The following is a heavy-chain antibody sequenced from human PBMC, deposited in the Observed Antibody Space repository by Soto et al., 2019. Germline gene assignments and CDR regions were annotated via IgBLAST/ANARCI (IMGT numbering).Heavy chain of an antibody. J-gene: IGHJ4*02. D-gene: IGHD5-12*01. CDR3: ARTGPRDGYLGY. CDR1: GFTFNNYG. CDR2: ISIDGSNK. Sequence: SLRLSCVTSGFTFNNYGMHWVRQAPGKGLEWVALISIDGSNKYYGDSVKGRFTISRDNSKKTLYLQMNSLRGEDTAVYYCARTGPRDGYLGYWGQGTLVTVSS. V-gene: IGHV3-30*03.